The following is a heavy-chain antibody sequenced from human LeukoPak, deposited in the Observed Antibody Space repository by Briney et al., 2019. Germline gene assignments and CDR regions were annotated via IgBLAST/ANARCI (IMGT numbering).Heavy chain of an antibody. Sequence: PSETLSLTCAVYGGSFSGYYWSWIRQPPGKGLEWIGEINHSGGTNYNPSLKSRVTISVDTSKNQFSLKLSSVTAADTAVYYCARQSRSYYYDSSGYYVGWGQGTLVTVSS. CDR1: GGSFSGYY. CDR2: INHSGGT. V-gene: IGHV4-34*01. D-gene: IGHD3-22*01. CDR3: ARQSRSYYYDSSGYYVG. J-gene: IGHJ4*02.